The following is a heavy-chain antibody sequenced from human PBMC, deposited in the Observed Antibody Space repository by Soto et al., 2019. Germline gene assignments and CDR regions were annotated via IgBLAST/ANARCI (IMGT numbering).Heavy chain of an antibody. CDR1: GDSMSSGGYS. CDR2: IYHTGST. D-gene: IGHD3-16*01. J-gene: IGHJ6*02. V-gene: IGHV4-30-2*01. CDR3: ARVPLGGGGYYYGMDV. Sequence: QLQLQESGSGLVKPSQTLSLTCTVSGDSMSSGGYSWSWIRQPPGKGLEWIGYIYHTGSTYYNPSLKGRVTDSLGRSKNQFSLKLGSVTAGDTAVYYWARVPLGGGGYYYGMDVWGQGTTVTVSS.